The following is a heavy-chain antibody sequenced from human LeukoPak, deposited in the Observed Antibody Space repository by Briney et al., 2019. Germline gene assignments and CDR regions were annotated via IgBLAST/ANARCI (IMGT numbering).Heavy chain of an antibody. CDR1: GYTFTSYG. J-gene: IGHJ3*02. V-gene: IGHV1-18*01. CDR2: ISAYNGNT. D-gene: IGHD4-17*01. CDR3: ARVFDFGDNGDDAFDT. Sequence: ASVKVSCKASGYTFTSYGISWVRQAPGQGLEWMGWISAYNGNTNYALKLQGRVTMTTGTSTSTAYMELRSLRSDDTAVYYCARVFDFGDNGDDAFDTWGQGTLVTVSS.